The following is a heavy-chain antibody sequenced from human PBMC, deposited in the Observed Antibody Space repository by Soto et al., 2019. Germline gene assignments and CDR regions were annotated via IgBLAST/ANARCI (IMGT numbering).Heavy chain of an antibody. D-gene: IGHD3-10*01. CDR2: INPNSGGT. J-gene: IGHJ6*02. CDR1: GYTFTGYY. Sequence: ASVKVSCKASGYTFTGYYMHWVRQAPGQGLERMGWINPNSGGTNYAQKFQGWVTMTRDTSISTAYMELSRLRSDDTAVYYCARDPRFSYGSGSPYYYYGMDVWGQGTTVTVSS. CDR3: ARDPRFSYGSGSPYYYYGMDV. V-gene: IGHV1-2*04.